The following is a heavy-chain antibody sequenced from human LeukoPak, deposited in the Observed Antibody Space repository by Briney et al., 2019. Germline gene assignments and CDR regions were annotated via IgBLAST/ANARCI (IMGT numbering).Heavy chain of an antibody. Sequence: PSETLSLTCTVSGGSISSSSYYWGWIRQPPGKGLEWIGSIYYSGSTNYNPSLKSRVTISVDTSKNQFSLKLSSVTAADTAVYYCARGGSGILGSGTSCLDYWGQGTLVTVSS. CDR1: GGSISSSSYY. J-gene: IGHJ4*02. CDR3: ARGGSGILGSGTSCLDY. D-gene: IGHD2-2*01. CDR2: IYYSGST. V-gene: IGHV4-39*07.